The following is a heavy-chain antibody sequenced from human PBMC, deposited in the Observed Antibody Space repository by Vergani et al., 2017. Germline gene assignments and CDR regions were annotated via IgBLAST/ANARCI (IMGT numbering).Heavy chain of an antibody. V-gene: IGHV1-69*01. CDR3: ARDKIVVVPAATYNWFDP. Sequence: QVQLVQSGAEVKKPGASVKVSCKASGYTFTSYDISWVRQAPGQGLEWMGGIIPIFGTANYAQKFQGRVTITADESTSTAYMELSSLISEDTAVYYCARDKIVVVPAATYNWFDPWGQGTLVTVSS. CDR1: GYTFTSYD. D-gene: IGHD2-2*01. J-gene: IGHJ5*02. CDR2: IIPIFGTA.